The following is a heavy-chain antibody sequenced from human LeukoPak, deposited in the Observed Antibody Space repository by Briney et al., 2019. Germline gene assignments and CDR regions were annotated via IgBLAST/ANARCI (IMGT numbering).Heavy chain of an antibody. CDR2: IYYSGST. V-gene: IGHV4-59*01. J-gene: IGHJ4*02. Sequence: SETLSLTCTVSGGSISSYYWSWIRQPPGKGLEWIGYIYYSGSTNYNPSLKSRVTISVDTSKNQFSLKLGSVTAADTAVYYCAREDSSGYHDYWGQGTLVTVSS. CDR1: GGSISSYY. D-gene: IGHD3-22*01. CDR3: AREDSSGYHDY.